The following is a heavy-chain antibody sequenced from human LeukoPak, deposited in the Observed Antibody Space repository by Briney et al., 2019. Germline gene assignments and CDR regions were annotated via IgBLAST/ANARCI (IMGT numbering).Heavy chain of an antibody. CDR1: GGTLNNYA. J-gene: IGHJ4*02. V-gene: IGHV1-69*05. Sequence: GASVKVSCKASGGTLNNYAVTWVRQAPGQGLEWMGGFIPIFDTTNYAPNFQGRVTITTDESSNIAYMELSSLKSEDTGVYYCARSNGYDYHFDYWGQGTLVTVSS. CDR3: ARSNGYDYHFDY. CDR2: FIPIFDTT. D-gene: IGHD5-12*01.